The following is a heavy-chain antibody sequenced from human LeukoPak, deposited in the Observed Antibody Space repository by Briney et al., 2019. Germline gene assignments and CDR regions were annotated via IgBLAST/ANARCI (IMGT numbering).Heavy chain of an antibody. V-gene: IGHV4-39*01. CDR1: GGSISSGSYF. CDR3: ARIYCSSTTCYFPSWFDP. CDR2: IYDSGST. J-gene: IGHJ5*02. D-gene: IGHD2-2*01. Sequence: SETLSLACNVSGGSISSGSYFWGWVRQPPGKGLEWIGSIYDSGSTYYNPSLKSRVTISVDTSKNQFSLKLTSVTAADTAVYYCARIYCSSTTCYFPSWFDPWGQGTLVTVSS.